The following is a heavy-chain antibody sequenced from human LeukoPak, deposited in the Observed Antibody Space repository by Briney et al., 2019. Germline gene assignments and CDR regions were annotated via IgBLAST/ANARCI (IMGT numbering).Heavy chain of an antibody. CDR3: ARGDYDILTGYKHFDY. V-gene: IGHV4-59*12. Sequence: SETLSLTCTVSGGSISSDYWSWIRQPPGKGLEWIGYIYHSGSTNYNPSLKSRVTISVDTSKNQFSLKPSSVTAADTAVYYCARGDYDILTGYKHFDYWGQGTLVTVSS. D-gene: IGHD3-9*01. CDR2: IYHSGST. J-gene: IGHJ4*02. CDR1: GGSISSDY.